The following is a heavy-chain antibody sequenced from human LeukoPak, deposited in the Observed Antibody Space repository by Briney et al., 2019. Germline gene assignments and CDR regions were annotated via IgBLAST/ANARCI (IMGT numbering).Heavy chain of an antibody. D-gene: IGHD3-22*01. J-gene: IGHJ4*02. CDR3: ARYGGGYYYIIDY. CDR1: GFTFSDYY. Sequence: PGRSLRLSCAASGFTFSDYYMSWIRQAPGKGLERVSYISSSSTYTNYADSAKGRFTISRDNAKNSLYLQMNSLRAEDTAVYYCARYGGGYYYIIDYWGQGTLVTVSS. V-gene: IGHV3-11*06. CDR2: ISSSSTYT.